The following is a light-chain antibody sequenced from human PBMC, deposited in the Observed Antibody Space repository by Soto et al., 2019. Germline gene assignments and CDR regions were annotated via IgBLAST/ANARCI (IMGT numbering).Light chain of an antibody. V-gene: IGKV3-20*01. CDR1: RSVSSSF. Sequence: EIVLTEAPGTLSLSPGERATLFCRASRSVSSSFLAWYQQKPGQAPRLLIYGASSRATGIPDRFSGSGSGTDFTLTISRLEPEDFAVFYCQQYGSSPWTFGHGTKV. J-gene: IGKJ1*01. CDR2: GAS. CDR3: QQYGSSPWT.